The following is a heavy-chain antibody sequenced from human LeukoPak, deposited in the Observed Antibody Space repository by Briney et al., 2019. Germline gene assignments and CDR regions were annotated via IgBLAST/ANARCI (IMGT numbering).Heavy chain of an antibody. Sequence: GGSLRLSCAASGFTFSNYAMSWVRQAPGKGLEWVSAITGSGDTYSADSVKGWFIISRDNSKNTLYLQMNSLRAEDTAVYYCGKDVPYGGDYWGQGTLVIVSS. CDR3: GKDVPYGGDY. D-gene: IGHD3-10*01. CDR1: GFTFSNYA. CDR2: ITGSGDT. V-gene: IGHV3-23*01. J-gene: IGHJ4*02.